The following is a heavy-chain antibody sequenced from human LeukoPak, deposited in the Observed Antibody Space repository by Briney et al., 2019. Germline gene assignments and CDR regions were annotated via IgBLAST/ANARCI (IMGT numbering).Heavy chain of an antibody. D-gene: IGHD3-3*01. CDR3: ARRPYYDFWSGYGPDY. V-gene: IGHV3-23*01. J-gene: IGHJ4*02. Sequence: GGALRLSCAASGFTFSSYAMSWVRQAPGKGLKCISGFSGSGGSTYYADSVKGRFTISRDNSKNTLYLQMNSLRAEDTAVYYCARRPYYDFWSGYGPDYWGQGTLVTVSS. CDR2: FSGSGGST. CDR1: GFTFSSYA.